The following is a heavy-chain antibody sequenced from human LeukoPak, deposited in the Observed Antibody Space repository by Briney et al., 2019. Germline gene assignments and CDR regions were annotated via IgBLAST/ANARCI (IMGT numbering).Heavy chain of an antibody. CDR2: IKEDGSGK. CDR1: GFTFSSYW. Sequence: GGSLRLSCAASGFTFSSYWMTWVRQAPGKGLEWVANIKEDGSGKYYVDSVKGRFTISRDNAKNSLYLQVNSLRAEDTAVYYCARDGNLGSTSCYFDYWGLGTLVTVSS. CDR3: ARDGNLGSTSCYFDY. V-gene: IGHV3-7*05. J-gene: IGHJ4*02. D-gene: IGHD2-2*01.